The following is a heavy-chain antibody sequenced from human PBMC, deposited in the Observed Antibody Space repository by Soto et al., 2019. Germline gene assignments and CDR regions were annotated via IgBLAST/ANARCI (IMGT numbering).Heavy chain of an antibody. D-gene: IGHD4-17*01. Sequence: EVQLLESGGGLVQPGGSLRLSCAASGFTFSSYAMGWVRQAPGKGLEWVSAISGSGYSTYYADSVKGRFTISRDNSKNTLYLQMNSLRAEDTALYYCAKGDGDYQVFDYWGQGTLVAVSS. V-gene: IGHV3-23*01. CDR2: ISGSGYST. CDR3: AKGDGDYQVFDY. J-gene: IGHJ4*02. CDR1: GFTFSSYA.